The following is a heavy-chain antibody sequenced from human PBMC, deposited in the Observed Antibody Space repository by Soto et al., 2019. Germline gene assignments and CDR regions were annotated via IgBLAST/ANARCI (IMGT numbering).Heavy chain of an antibody. CDR2: ISSSGGSR. V-gene: IGHV3-23*01. D-gene: IGHD1-20*01. CDR3: AKDREDHNSVWDAFDV. Sequence: PGGSLRLSCAASGFNFNTFAMSWIRQAPGKGLEWVSHISSSGGSRDYADSVRGRFTISRDNSKNVLFLQMNSLRADDTATYYCAKDREDHNSVWDAFDVWGQGTVVTVSS. CDR1: GFNFNTFA. J-gene: IGHJ3*01.